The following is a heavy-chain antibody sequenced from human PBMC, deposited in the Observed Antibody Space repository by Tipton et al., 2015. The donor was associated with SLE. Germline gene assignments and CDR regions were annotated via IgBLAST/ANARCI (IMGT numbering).Heavy chain of an antibody. CDR2: ISNTGST. V-gene: IGHV4-61*09. CDR1: GGSISIGSYY. J-gene: IGHJ6*03. CDR3: SREVPCGGDCYPTPSYYAHYHMDV. Sequence: TLSLTCSVSGGSISIGSYYWSWPRQPPGKGLAWIGHISNTGSTNSKSSPQSRGTISLDTSNNQFSLRLHSVTAADTAVYYCSREVPCGGDCYPTPSYYAHYHMDVWGKGTTVTVSS. D-gene: IGHD2-21*01.